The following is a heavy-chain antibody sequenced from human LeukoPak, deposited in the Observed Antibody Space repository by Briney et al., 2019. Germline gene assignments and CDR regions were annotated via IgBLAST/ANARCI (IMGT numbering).Heavy chain of an antibody. CDR1: GASISNYY. CDR2: IHSSGGS. V-gene: IGHV4-4*09. J-gene: IGHJ4*02. Sequence: SETLSLTCTVSGASISNYYWSWIRQTPEKGLEWMGHIHSSGGSSYYPSLKSRLTLSIDTSRNQLSLKLPSVTAADTAVYFCARLGSYHDFWGQGALVTVS. D-gene: IGHD1-26*01. CDR3: ARLGSYHDF.